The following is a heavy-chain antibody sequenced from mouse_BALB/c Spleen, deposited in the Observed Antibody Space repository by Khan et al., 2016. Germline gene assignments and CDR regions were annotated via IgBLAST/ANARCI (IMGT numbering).Heavy chain of an antibody. CDR2: ISYDGSN. Sequence: EVQLQESGPGLVKPSQSLSLTCSVTGYSITSGYYWNWIRQFPGNNLEWMGYISYDGSNNYNPSLKNRISIARDTSKNQFFLTLNSVTTEDTATYYCARLRRVDAMDYWGQGTSVTVSS. D-gene: IGHD2-12*01. V-gene: IGHV3-6*02. J-gene: IGHJ4*01. CDR3: ARLRRVDAMDY. CDR1: GYSITSGYY.